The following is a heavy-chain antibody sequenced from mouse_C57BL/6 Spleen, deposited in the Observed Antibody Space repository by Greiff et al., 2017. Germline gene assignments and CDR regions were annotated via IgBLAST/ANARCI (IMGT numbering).Heavy chain of an antibody. J-gene: IGHJ2*01. D-gene: IGHD2-4*01. CDR2: IYPGDGDT. CDR3: ARRGTHDYFDY. Sequence: VQLKESGPELVKPGASVKISCKASGYAFSSSWMNWVKQRPGKGLEWIGRIYPGDGDTNYNGKFKGKATLTADKSSSTAYMQLSSLTSEDSAVYFCARRGTHDYFDYWGEGTTLTVSS. CDR1: GYAFSSSW. V-gene: IGHV1-82*01.